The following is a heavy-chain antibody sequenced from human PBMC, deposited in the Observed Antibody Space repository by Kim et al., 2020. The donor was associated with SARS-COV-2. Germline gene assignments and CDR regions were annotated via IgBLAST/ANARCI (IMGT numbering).Heavy chain of an antibody. J-gene: IGHJ6*02. Sequence: GGSLRLSCAASGFTFSSYGMHWVRQAPGKGLEWVAVIWYDGSNKYYADSVKGRFTISRDNSKNTLYLQMNSLRAEDTAVYYCAKELPPYDYGDYFYGGCDRSSRNYYYYGMDVWGQGTPVTVSS. CDR2: IWYDGSNK. CDR1: GFTFSSYG. CDR3: AKELPPYDYGDYFYGGCDRSSRNYYYYGMDV. D-gene: IGHD4-17*01. V-gene: IGHV3-33*06.